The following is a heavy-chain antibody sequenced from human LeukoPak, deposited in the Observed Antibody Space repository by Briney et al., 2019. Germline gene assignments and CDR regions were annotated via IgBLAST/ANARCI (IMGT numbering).Heavy chain of an antibody. Sequence: ASVKVSCKVSGLSLTDLSIHWVRQAPGKGLEWMGGFDIEDAETIYGQEFEGRVIMTEDTATETAYMELSSLKYEDTAVYYCVAEVIEVTMGDYWGQGTLVTVSS. J-gene: IGHJ4*02. V-gene: IGHV1-24*01. CDR1: GLSLTDLS. CDR3: VAEVIEVTMGDY. D-gene: IGHD4-11*01. CDR2: FDIEDAET.